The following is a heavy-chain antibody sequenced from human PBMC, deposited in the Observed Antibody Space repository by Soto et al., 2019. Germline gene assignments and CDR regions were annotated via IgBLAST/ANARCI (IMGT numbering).Heavy chain of an antibody. Sequence: QVQLVQSGAEVKKPGASVKVSCKASGYTFTSYGISWVRQAPGQGLEWMGWISAYNGNTNYAQKLQGRVTMTTDTSTSTAYIELRSLRSDDTAVYYCARDGDIVVVVAAALDYWGQGTLVTVSS. J-gene: IGHJ4*02. CDR1: GYTFTSYG. CDR3: ARDGDIVVVVAAALDY. V-gene: IGHV1-18*04. D-gene: IGHD2-15*01. CDR2: ISAYNGNT.